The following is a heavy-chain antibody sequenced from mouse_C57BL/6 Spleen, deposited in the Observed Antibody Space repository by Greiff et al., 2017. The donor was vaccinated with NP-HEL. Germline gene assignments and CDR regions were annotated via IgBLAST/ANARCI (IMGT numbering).Heavy chain of an antibody. CDR2: INPSSGYT. V-gene: IGHV1-4*01. Sequence: QVHVKQSGAELARPGASVKMSCKASGYTFTSYTMHWVKQRPGQGLEWIGYINPSSGYTKYNQKFKDKATLTADKSSSTAYMQLSSLTSEDSAVYYCARDYGNYGAFAYWGQGTLVTVSA. CDR3: ARDYGNYGAFAY. CDR1: GYTFTSYT. J-gene: IGHJ3*01. D-gene: IGHD2-1*01.